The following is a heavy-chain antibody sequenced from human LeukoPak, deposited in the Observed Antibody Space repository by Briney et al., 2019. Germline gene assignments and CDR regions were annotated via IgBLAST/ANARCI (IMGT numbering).Heavy chain of an antibody. CDR1: GFTFSSYV. Sequence: GGSLRLPCAASGFTFSSYVMGWVRQAPGKGLEWVSALSGSGGSTYYADSVRGRFTISRDNSKSTLYLQMHSLRAEDTAIYYCAKNFYGDYNVFFDYWGQGTLVTVSS. CDR2: LSGSGGST. V-gene: IGHV3-23*01. CDR3: AKNFYGDYNVFFDY. J-gene: IGHJ4*02. D-gene: IGHD4-17*01.